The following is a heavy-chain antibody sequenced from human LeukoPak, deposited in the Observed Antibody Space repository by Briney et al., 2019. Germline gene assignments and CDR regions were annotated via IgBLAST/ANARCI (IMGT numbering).Heavy chain of an antibody. CDR1: GFTFSTYT. CDR3: ASSYCSSTSCYAGDYYYGMDV. CDR2: ISSSSSYI. J-gene: IGHJ6*02. Sequence: PGGSLRLSCAASGFTFSTYTMNRVRQAPGKGLEWVSSISSSSSYIYYADSVKGRFTISRDNAKNSLYLQMNSLRAEDTAVYYCASSYCSSTSCYAGDYYYGMDVWGQGTTVTVSS. V-gene: IGHV3-21*01. D-gene: IGHD2-2*01.